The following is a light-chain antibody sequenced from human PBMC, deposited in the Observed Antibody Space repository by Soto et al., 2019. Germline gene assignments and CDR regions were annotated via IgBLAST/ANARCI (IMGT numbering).Light chain of an antibody. J-gene: IGLJ1*01. CDR2: DNN. CDR3: GTWDSSLSAGV. Sequence: QSVLTQPPSVSAAPGQKVTISCSGSSSNIGNNYVSWYQQLPGTAPKLLIYDNNKRPSGIPDRFSGSKSGTSATLGNTGLQTGDEVDYYCGTWDSSLSAGVFGTGTKVTVL. CDR1: SSNIGNNY. V-gene: IGLV1-51*01.